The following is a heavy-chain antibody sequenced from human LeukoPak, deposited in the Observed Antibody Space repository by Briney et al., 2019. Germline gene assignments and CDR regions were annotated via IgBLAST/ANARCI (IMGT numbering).Heavy chain of an antibody. CDR2: IRYDGSHK. D-gene: IGHD3-22*01. Sequence: PGGSLRLSCAASGFSFSSYGMHWVRQAPGKGLEWVAFIRYDGSHKYYADSVKGRFTISRDNSKNTLYLQMNSLRAEDTAVYYCAREAPRYYYDSSGYPWGQGTLVTVSS. J-gene: IGHJ5*02. CDR3: AREAPRYYYDSSGYP. V-gene: IGHV3-30*02. CDR1: GFSFSSYG.